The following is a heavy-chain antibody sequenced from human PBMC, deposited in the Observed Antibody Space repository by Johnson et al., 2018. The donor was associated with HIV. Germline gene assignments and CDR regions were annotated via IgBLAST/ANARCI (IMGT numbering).Heavy chain of an antibody. Sequence: VQLVESGGGLVKPGGSLRLSCAASGFTFSNAWMSWVRQAPGKGLEWVGRIKSKTDGGTTDYAAPVKGRFTISRDDSKNTLYLQMNSLKTEDTAVYYCTTDGRWGLLRGSFDIWGQWTMVTVSS. CDR1: GFTFSNAW. D-gene: IGHD1-26*01. V-gene: IGHV3-15*01. CDR3: TTDGRWGLLRGSFDI. CDR2: IKSKTDGGTT. J-gene: IGHJ3*02.